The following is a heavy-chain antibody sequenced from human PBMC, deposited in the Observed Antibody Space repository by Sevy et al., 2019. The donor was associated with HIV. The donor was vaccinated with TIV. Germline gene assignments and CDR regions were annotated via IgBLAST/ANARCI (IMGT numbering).Heavy chain of an antibody. CDR3: AKGSRKATVFSPIDF. CDR2: LSYDGSNK. J-gene: IGHJ4*02. Sequence: QLGGSLRLSCAAPGFTFINYAMYWVRQAPGKGLEWVAVLSYDGSNKYYADSVRGRFTISRDNSRNTLYLQMNSLRPEDTAVYYCAKGSRKATVFSPIDFWGQGTLVTVSS. D-gene: IGHD2-2*01. V-gene: IGHV3-30*18. CDR1: GFTFINYA.